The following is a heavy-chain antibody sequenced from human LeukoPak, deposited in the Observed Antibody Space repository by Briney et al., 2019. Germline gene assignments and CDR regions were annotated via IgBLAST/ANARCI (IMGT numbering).Heavy chain of an antibody. J-gene: IGHJ3*02. CDR1: GFTFSSYW. D-gene: IGHD3-3*01. CDR3: GRVSLSITVFGVVRFHAFDI. V-gene: IGHV3-7*01. Sequence: GGSLRLSCAASGFTFSSYWMSWVRQAPGKGLEWVANIKQDGSEKYYVDSVKGRFTISRDNAKNSLYLQRNGLTAVYTAVYYCGRVSLSITVFGVVRFHAFDIWGQGTMVTVSS. CDR2: IKQDGSEK.